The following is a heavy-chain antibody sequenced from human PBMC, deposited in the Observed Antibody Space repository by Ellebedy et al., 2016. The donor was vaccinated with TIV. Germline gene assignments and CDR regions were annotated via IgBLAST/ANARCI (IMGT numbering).Heavy chain of an antibody. V-gene: IGHV3-23*01. D-gene: IGHD4-17*01. Sequence: PGGSLRLSCAASGFTFSTYPMNWVRQAPGKGLEWVSIISANGGTTYYADSVKGRFTVSRDNPKNSLFLQMNSLRTGDTAVYYCARGYGDYEHGPEYWGQGNLVTVSS. CDR1: GFTFSTYP. J-gene: IGHJ4*02. CDR3: ARGYGDYEHGPEY. CDR2: ISANGGTT.